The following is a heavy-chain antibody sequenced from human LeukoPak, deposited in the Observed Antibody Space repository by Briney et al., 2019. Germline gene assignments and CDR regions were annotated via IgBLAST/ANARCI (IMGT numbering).Heavy chain of an antibody. V-gene: IGHV3-53*01. Sequence: GGSLRLSCTASEFNVSDNYMTWVRPAPGRGLEWISVMYRGGNTYYADSVKGRFTISRDNSKNMIYPHMNDLRTDDTAKFYWVGQLFAWGQGTLVIVST. CDR3: VGQLFA. D-gene: IGHD6-13*01. CDR2: MYRGGNT. CDR1: EFNVSDNY. J-gene: IGHJ5*02.